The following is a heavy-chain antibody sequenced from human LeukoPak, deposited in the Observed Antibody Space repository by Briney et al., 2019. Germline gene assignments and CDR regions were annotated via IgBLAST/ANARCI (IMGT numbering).Heavy chain of an antibody. CDR1: GFTVSSNY. D-gene: IGHD1-7*01. J-gene: IGHJ4*02. Sequence: GRSLRLSCAASGFTVSSNYMSWVRQAPGKGLEWVSVIYSGGSTYYADSVKGRFTISRDNSKNTLYLQMNSLRAEDTAVYYCARDPAKVRGNYWFDYWGQGTLVTVSS. CDR3: ARDPAKVRGNYWFDY. CDR2: IYSGGST. V-gene: IGHV3-66*02.